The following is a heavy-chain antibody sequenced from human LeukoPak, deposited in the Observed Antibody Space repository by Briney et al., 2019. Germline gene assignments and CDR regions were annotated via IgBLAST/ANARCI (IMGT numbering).Heavy chain of an antibody. Sequence: SETLSLTCTVSGGFISSYYWSWIRQPPGKGLEWIGYIYYSGSTNYNPSLKSRVTISVDTSKNQFSLKLSSVTAADTAVYYCARRSLWFGELHYWYFDLWGRGTLVTVSS. D-gene: IGHD3-10*01. CDR3: ARRSLWFGELHYWYFDL. J-gene: IGHJ2*01. V-gene: IGHV4-59*08. CDR1: GGFISSYY. CDR2: IYYSGST.